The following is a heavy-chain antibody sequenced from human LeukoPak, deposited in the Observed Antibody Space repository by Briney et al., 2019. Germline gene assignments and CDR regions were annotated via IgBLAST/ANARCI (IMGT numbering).Heavy chain of an antibody. CDR2: IIHIFGTA. V-gene: IGHV1-69*13. CDR1: GGTFSSYA. CDR3: AKIAAAGTAYFQH. J-gene: IGHJ1*01. D-gene: IGHD6-13*01. Sequence: GASVKVSCKASGGTFSSYAISWVRQAPAQGLEWMGGIIHIFGTANYAQKFQGRVTITADESTSTAYMELSSLRSEDTAVYYCAKIAAAGTAYFQHWGQGTLVTVSS.